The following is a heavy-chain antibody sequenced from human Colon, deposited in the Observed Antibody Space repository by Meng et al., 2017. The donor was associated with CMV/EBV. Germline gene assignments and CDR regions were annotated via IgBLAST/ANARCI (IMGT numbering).Heavy chain of an antibody. V-gene: IGHV3-7*01. CDR3: ARDDGDY. D-gene: IGHD5-24*01. J-gene: IGHJ4*02. Sequence: SLRLSCAASGITFSGSWMRWVRQAAGKGLEWVASIDQDGSAAFYGDSVKGRFTISRDNARNSVYLQMNSLRAEDTALYYCARDDGDYTGQGTLVTVSS. CDR1: GITFSGSW. CDR2: IDQDGSAA.